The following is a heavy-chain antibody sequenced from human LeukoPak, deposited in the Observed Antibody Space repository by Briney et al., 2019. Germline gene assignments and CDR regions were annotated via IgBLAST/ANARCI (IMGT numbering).Heavy chain of an antibody. V-gene: IGHV3-23*01. D-gene: IGHD3-9*01. J-gene: IGHJ4*02. CDR1: GFTFSSYG. CDR3: ARAVRDWPFKGQFDY. Sequence: SGGTLRLSCAASGFTFSSYGMSWVRQAPGKGLEWVSAISGSGSRTNYADSVKGRFTISRDNAKNSLYLQMNSLRAEDTAVYYCARAVRDWPFKGQFDYWGQGTLVTVSS. CDR2: ISGSGSRT.